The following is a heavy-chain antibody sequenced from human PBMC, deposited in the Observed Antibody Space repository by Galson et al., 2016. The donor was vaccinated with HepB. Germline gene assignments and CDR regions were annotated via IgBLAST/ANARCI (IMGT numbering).Heavy chain of an antibody. CDR2: ISGHLIYT. V-gene: IGHV3-11*06. D-gene: IGHD6-19*01. J-gene: IGHJ4*02. Sequence: SLRLSCAASGFTFSEYYMSWIRQAPGKGLEWISYISGHLIYTKYADSVKGRFTISRDNAKNTLYLQMNSLRAEDTAVYYCARQQWPRVFDYWGQGTLVTVSP. CDR3: ARQQWPRVFDY. CDR1: GFTFSEYY.